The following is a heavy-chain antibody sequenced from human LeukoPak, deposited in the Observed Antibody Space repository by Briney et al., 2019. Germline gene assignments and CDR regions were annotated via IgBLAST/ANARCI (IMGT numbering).Heavy chain of an antibody. CDR1: GYSISSGYY. CDR3: ARQTGSGLFILP. Sequence: SETLSLTCTVSGYSISSGYYWGWIRQPPGKGLEWIGSIYHIGSTYYNPSLKSQVSISIDTSKNQFSLRLTSVTAADTAVYYCARQTGSGLFILPGGQGTLVTVSS. D-gene: IGHD3/OR15-3a*01. J-gene: IGHJ4*02. CDR2: IYHIGST. V-gene: IGHV4-38-2*02.